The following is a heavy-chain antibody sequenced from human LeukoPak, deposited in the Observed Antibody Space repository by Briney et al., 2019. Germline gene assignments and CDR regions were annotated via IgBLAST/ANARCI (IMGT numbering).Heavy chain of an antibody. Sequence: ASVKVSCKASGYTFTSYGISWVRQAPGQGLEWMGWSRTDSGNTNYARRFQDRVSMTTDTSTSTAYMELRSLRSDDTAVYYCARVSGLPVGIYFFDHWGQGTLATVSS. CDR3: ARVSGLPVGIYFFDH. CDR1: GYTFTSYG. J-gene: IGHJ4*02. CDR2: SRTDSGNT. V-gene: IGHV1-18*01. D-gene: IGHD3-22*01.